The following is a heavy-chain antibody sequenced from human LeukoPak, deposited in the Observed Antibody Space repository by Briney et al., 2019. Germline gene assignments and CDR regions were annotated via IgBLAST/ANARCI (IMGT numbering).Heavy chain of an antibody. CDR1: GYSFTRYW. D-gene: IGHD3-22*01. V-gene: IGHV5-51*01. CDR2: IYPGDSDT. Sequence: GESLKISCKGSGYSFTRYWIGWVRQMPGRGLEWMGIIYPGDSDTRYSPSFQGQVTISADKSISTAYLQWSSLKASDTAMYYCASRRVNYYDSSTYALDAFDIWGQGTMVTVSS. CDR3: ASRRVNYYDSSTYALDAFDI. J-gene: IGHJ3*02.